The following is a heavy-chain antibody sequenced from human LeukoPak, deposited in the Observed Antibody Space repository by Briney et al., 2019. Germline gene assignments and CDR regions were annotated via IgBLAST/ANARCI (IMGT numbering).Heavy chain of an antibody. D-gene: IGHD5-12*01. CDR2: ISSNGGST. V-gene: IGHV3-64D*06. Sequence: GGSLRLSCSASGFTFTTHTMYWVRQAPGKGLEYVSAISSNGGSTYYADSVKGRFTISRDNSKNTLYLQMSSLRAEDTAVYYCVKDLSPSGYDPGYWGQGTLVTVSS. CDR3: VKDLSPSGYDPGY. J-gene: IGHJ4*02. CDR1: GFTFTTHT.